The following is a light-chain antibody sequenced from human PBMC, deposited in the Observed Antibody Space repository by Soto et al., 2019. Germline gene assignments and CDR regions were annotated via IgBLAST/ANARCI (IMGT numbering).Light chain of an antibody. V-gene: IGKV3-15*01. CDR2: GAS. CDR1: QSVSSN. Sequence: EIVMTQSPATLSVSPGERATLSCRASQSVSSNLAWYQQKPGQAPRLLIYGASTRATGIPARFSGSGSGTECTLTISSLQSEDFAVYYCHQYNNWPPGGSFTFGPGTKVDIK. J-gene: IGKJ3*01. CDR3: HQYNNWPPGGSFT.